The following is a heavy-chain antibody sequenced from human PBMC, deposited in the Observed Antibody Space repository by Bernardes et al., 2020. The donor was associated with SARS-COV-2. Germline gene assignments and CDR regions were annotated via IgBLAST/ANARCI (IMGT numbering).Heavy chain of an antibody. V-gene: IGHV1-18*04. CDR3: ARESYYYDSSGYV. CDR2: ISAYNGNT. D-gene: IGHD3-22*01. Sequence: ASVKVTCKASGYTFTSYGISWVRQAPGQGLEWMGWISAYNGNTDYAQKLQGRVTMTTDTSTSTAYMELRSLRSDDTAVYYCARESYYYDSSGYVWGQGTLVTVSS. J-gene: IGHJ4*02. CDR1: GYTFTSYG.